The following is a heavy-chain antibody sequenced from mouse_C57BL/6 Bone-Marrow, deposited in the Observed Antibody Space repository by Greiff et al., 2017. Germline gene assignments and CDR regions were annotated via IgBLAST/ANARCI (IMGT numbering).Heavy chain of an antibody. D-gene: IGHD2-2*01. Sequence: QVQLQQSGPELVKPGASVKISCKASGYAFSSSWMNWVKQRPGKGLEWIGRIYPGDGDTNYNGKFKGKATLTADKSSSTAYMQLSSLTSEASAVYFCADGYAYWGQGTTLTVSS. V-gene: IGHV1-82*01. J-gene: IGHJ2*01. CDR1: GYAFSSSW. CDR2: IYPGDGDT. CDR3: ADGYAY.